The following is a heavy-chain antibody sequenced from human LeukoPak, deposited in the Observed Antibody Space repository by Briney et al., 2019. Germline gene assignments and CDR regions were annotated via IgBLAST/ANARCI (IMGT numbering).Heavy chain of an antibody. CDR2: IKSKIDGVTT. CDR1: GFTFSRHW. V-gene: IGHV3-15*01. D-gene: IGHD3-16*01. CDR3: TTVFGGLRFSRG. J-gene: IGHJ4*02. Sequence: GGSLRLSCAASGFTFSRHWMTWVRQAPGKGLEWVGRIKSKIDGVTTDYAAHVKGRFTISREDSKNMLYLQMNSLKAEDTGVYYCTTVFGGLRFSRGGVQGTLVTVSS.